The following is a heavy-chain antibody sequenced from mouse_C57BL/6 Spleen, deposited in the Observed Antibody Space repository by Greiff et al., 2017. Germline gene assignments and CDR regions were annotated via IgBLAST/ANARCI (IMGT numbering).Heavy chain of an antibody. J-gene: IGHJ3*01. CDR3: AREGNYYGSREFAY. CDR2: IYPGSGST. Sequence: QVQLQQPGAELVKPGASVKMSCKASGYTFTSYWITWVKQRPGQGLEWIGDIYPGSGSTNYNEKFKSKATLTVDTSSSTAYMQLSSLTSEDSAVYYCAREGNYYGSREFAYWGQGTLVTVSA. V-gene: IGHV1-55*01. CDR1: GYTFTSYW. D-gene: IGHD1-1*01.